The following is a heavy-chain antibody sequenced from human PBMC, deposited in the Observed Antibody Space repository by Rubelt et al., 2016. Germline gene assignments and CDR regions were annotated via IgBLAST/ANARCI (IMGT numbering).Heavy chain of an antibody. D-gene: IGHD6-13*01. J-gene: IGHJ5*02. CDR1: GGSFSGYY. CDR2: INHSGST. CDR3: ARGLARAAAAPRRLWFDP. Sequence: QVQLQQWGAGLLKPSETLSLTCAVYGGSFSGYYWSWIRQPPGKGLEWIGEINHSGSTNYNPSLKSRVTISVDTSKNPVALKLSSVPAADTAVYDCARGLARAAAAPRRLWFDPWGQGTLVTVSS. V-gene: IGHV4-34*01.